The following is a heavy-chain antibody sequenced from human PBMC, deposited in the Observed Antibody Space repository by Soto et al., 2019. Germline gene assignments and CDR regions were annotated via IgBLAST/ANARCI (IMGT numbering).Heavy chain of an antibody. D-gene: IGHD3-22*01. CDR1: GFTFSSYA. V-gene: IGHV3-30-3*01. J-gene: IGHJ3*01. CDR2: ISYDGSNK. Sequence: QVQLVESGGGVVQPGRSLRLSCAASGFTFSSYAMHWVRQAPGKGLEWVAVISYDGSNKYYADSVKGRFTISRDNSKNTLYLQMNSLRAEDTAVYYCARAGEVGYSSGYYPTNDWGQGTMVTVSS. CDR3: ARAGEVGYSSGYYPTND.